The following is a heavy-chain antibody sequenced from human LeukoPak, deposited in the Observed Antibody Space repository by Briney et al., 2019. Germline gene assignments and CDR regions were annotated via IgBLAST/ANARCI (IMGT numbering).Heavy chain of an antibody. Sequence: SETLSLTCSVSGGSISSNNYYWGWIRQPAGKGLEWIGTIHYSGSTYYNKSLKSRVTISVDPSKNQFSVKLSSVTAADTAVYYCVTSAWGFNGPFNYWGQGTLATVSS. CDR3: VTSAWGFNGPFNY. J-gene: IGHJ4*02. D-gene: IGHD3-16*01. V-gene: IGHV4-39*01. CDR1: GGSISSNNYY. CDR2: IHYSGST.